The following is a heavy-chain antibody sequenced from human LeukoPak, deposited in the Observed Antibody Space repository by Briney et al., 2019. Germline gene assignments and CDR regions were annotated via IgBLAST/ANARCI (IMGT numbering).Heavy chain of an antibody. CDR1: GFTFSSYA. J-gene: IGHJ4*02. CDR2: ISGSGGST. D-gene: IGHD3-22*01. V-gene: IGHV3-23*01. Sequence: GGSLRLSCAASGFTFSSYAMSWVRQAPGEGLEWVSAISGSGGSTYYADSVKGRFTISRDNSKNTLYLQMNSLRAEDTAVYYCAEDPNYYDSSGLTYYFDYWGQGTLVTVSS. CDR3: AEDPNYYDSSGLTYYFDY.